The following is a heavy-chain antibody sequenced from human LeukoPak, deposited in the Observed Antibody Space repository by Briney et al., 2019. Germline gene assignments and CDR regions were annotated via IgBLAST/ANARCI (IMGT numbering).Heavy chain of an antibody. Sequence: PGGSLRLSCAASGFTFSDYYMSWIRQPPGKGLEWVSYVSSSGTTIYYADSVRGRFTVSRDNAKNSLYLQMDSLSAEDTAVYYCASLRGVNRWGQGTLVTVFS. CDR2: VSSSGTTI. CDR1: GFTFSDYY. D-gene: IGHD3-10*01. CDR3: ASLRGVNR. V-gene: IGHV3-11*01. J-gene: IGHJ4*02.